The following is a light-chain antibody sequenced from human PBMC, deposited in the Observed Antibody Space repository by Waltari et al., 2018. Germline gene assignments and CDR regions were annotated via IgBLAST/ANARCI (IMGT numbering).Light chain of an antibody. V-gene: IGLV3-21*01. CDR3: QVWESYGDHLVV. Sequence: SYVLTQPPSVSVAPGKTARITCGGSNIGSKNVNWYQQKPGQAPVLVIYYDSDRLSGIPERFSGSNSGNTATLTISRVEAGDEADYYCQVWESYGDHLVVFGGGTNLTVV. CDR1: NIGSKN. J-gene: IGLJ2*01. CDR2: YDS.